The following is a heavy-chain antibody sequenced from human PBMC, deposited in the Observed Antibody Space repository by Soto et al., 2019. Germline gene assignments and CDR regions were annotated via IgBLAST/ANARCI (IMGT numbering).Heavy chain of an antibody. D-gene: IGHD6-19*01. CDR1: GFTFSSYW. J-gene: IGHJ5*02. CDR2: INSDGSST. Sequence: EVQLVESGGGLVQPGGSLRLSCAASGFTFSSYWMHWVRQAPGKGLVWVSRINSDGSSTSYADSVKGRFTISRDNAKNTLYLQMNSLRAEDTAVYYCARDRGDSSGWEYNWFDPWGRGTLVTVSS. CDR3: ARDRGDSSGWEYNWFDP. V-gene: IGHV3-74*01.